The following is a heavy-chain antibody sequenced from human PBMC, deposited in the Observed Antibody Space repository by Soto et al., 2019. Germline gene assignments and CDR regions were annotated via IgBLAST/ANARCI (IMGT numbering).Heavy chain of an antibody. CDR1: GASISNYY. J-gene: IGHJ6*02. Sequence: QVHLQQSGPGLVKPSETLSLSCTISGASISNYYWSWIRQVPGKGMEGIGYVNDGWGAAYNPSLQRRVAGSLDTSKSLLSLKLTSVPATDTAVDYCVRQGFGELHGLVDVWGQGTTVTVSS. D-gene: IGHD3-10*01. V-gene: IGHV4-59*08. CDR3: VRQGFGELHGLVDV. CDR2: VNDGWGA.